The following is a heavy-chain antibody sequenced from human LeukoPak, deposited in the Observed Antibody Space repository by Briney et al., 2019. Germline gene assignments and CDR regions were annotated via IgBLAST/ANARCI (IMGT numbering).Heavy chain of an antibody. J-gene: IGHJ4*02. CDR2: IYYSGSI. V-gene: IGHV4-39*07. CDR3: AREGGYSYGDAPLHFDY. D-gene: IGHD5-18*01. CDR1: GGSISSSSYY. Sequence: SETLSLTCTVSGGSISSSSYYWGRIRQPPGKGLEWIGSIYYSGSIYYNPSLKSRVTISVDTSKNQLSLKLSSVTAADTAVYYCAREGGYSYGDAPLHFDYWGQGTLVTVSS.